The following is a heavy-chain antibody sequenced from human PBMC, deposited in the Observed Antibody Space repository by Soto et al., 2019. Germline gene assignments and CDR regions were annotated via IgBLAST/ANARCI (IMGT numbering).Heavy chain of an antibody. V-gene: IGHV1-46*01. CDR1: GYTFITSYY. D-gene: IGHD5-12*01. J-gene: IGHJ3*02. Sequence: QVQLVQSGAEVKKPGASVKLSCKASGYTFITSYYTHWVRQAPGQGLEWMGIINPTGTMTKYSERFQGRPTMTRDTSTSTDYMELSTLTSEDTAVYFCARDTGYDHDAFDIWGQGTMVTVSS. CDR3: ARDTGYDHDAFDI. CDR2: INPTGTMT.